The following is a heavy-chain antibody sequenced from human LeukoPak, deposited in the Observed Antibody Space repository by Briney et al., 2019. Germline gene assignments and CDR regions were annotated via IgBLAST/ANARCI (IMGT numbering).Heavy chain of an antibody. Sequence: GGSLRLSCAASGFTFSSYSMNWVRQAPGKGLEWVSSISTSSDYIYYADSVKGRFTISRDNSKNTLYLQMNSLRAEDTAVYYCAKGGYSIAAYYYYYMDVWGKGTTVTVSS. V-gene: IGHV3-21*04. CDR2: ISTSSDYI. CDR3: AKGGYSIAAYYYYYMDV. D-gene: IGHD6-25*01. CDR1: GFTFSSYS. J-gene: IGHJ6*03.